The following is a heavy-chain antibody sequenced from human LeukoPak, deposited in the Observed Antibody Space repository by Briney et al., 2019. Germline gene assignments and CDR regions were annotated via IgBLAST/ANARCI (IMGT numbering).Heavy chain of an antibody. CDR3: ARGGDFWSGYYSD. D-gene: IGHD3-3*01. CDR2: IYYSGST. J-gene: IGHJ4*02. V-gene: IGHV4-31*03. CDR1: GGSISSGGYC. Sequence: SETLSLTCTVSGGSISSGGYCWSWIRQHPGKGLEWIGYIYYSGSTYYNPSLKSRVTISVDTSKNQFSLKLSSVTAADTAVYYCARGGDFWSGYYSDWGQGTLVTVSS.